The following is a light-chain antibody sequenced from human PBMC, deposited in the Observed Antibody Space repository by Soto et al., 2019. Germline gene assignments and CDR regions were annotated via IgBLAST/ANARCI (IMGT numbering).Light chain of an antibody. CDR2: YDS. Sequence: SYELTQPPSVSVAPGKTARITCGGNNIGSKSVHWYQQKPGQAPVLVIYYDSDRPSGIPERFSGSNSGNTATLTISRVEAGDEADHYCQVWDSSSDRVVFGGATKLTVL. V-gene: IGLV3-21*04. CDR1: NIGSKS. J-gene: IGLJ2*01. CDR3: QVWDSSSDRVV.